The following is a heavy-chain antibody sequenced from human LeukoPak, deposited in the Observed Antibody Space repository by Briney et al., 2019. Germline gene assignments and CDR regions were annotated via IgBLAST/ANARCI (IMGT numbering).Heavy chain of an antibody. V-gene: IGHV4-59*08. D-gene: IGHD3-22*01. CDR2: IYYSGSS. Sequence: SETLSLTCTVSGGSISSYYWSWIRQPPGKGLERIGDIYYSGSSNYNPSLKSRVTINVDTSKNKFSLKVSSVTAADTAVYYCARQANYYGSSGYYSLYYFDYWGQGTLVTVSS. J-gene: IGHJ4*02. CDR1: GGSISSYY. CDR3: ARQANYYGSSGYYSLYYFDY.